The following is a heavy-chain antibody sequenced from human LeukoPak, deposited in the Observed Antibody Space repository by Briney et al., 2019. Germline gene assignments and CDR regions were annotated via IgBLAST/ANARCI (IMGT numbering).Heavy chain of an antibody. CDR1: GFNFAIYS. CDR3: ARTGGYCTTNCRGMGNRFES. J-gene: IGHJ5*01. CDR2: MGSSGSHI. D-gene: IGHD2-8*01. V-gene: IGHV3-21*01. Sequence: GGSLRLSCATSGFNFAIYSMSWVRQAPGKGLEWVASMGSSGSHIYYADSVKGRFTISRDNAQHSLYLQLNGLGAEDTAVYFCARTGGYCTTNCRGMGNRFESRGQGALVAVSS.